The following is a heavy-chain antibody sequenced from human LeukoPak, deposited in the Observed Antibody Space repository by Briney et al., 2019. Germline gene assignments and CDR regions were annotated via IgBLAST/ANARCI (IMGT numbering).Heavy chain of an antibody. J-gene: IGHJ4*02. CDR1: GFTFSTYA. Sequence: GGSLRLSCAASGFTFSTYAMSWVRQAPGKGLEWVSTISSSGGSTYYADSVKGRFTISRDNSKNTLYLQMNSLGTEDTAAYYCAKGSYYDSSGSFYFDYWGQGTLVTVSS. D-gene: IGHD3-22*01. CDR3: AKGSYYDSSGSFYFDY. V-gene: IGHV3-23*01. CDR2: ISSSGGST.